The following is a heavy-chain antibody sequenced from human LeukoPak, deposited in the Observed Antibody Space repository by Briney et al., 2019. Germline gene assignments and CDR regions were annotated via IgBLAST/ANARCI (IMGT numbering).Heavy chain of an antibody. D-gene: IGHD6-13*01. CDR1: EFNFNIYA. Sequence: PGGSLRLSCAASEFNFNIYAMHWVRQAPGKGLEWVAVISYDGSNKYYADSVKGRFPISRDNSKNTLYLQMNSLRVEDTAVYYCARPTGSSSSWDMNFQHWGQGTLVTVSS. CDR3: ARPTGSSSSWDMNFQH. CDR2: ISYDGSNK. V-gene: IGHV3-30*04. J-gene: IGHJ1*01.